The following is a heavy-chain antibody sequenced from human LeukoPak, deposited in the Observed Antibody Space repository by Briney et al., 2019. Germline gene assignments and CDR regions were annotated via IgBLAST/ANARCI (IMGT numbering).Heavy chain of an antibody. CDR3: ARVRRIVVVITPHYYFDY. D-gene: IGHD3-22*01. J-gene: IGHJ4*02. CDR2: IYYSGST. V-gene: IGHV4-31*03. CDR1: GGSISSGGYY. Sequence: SETLSLTCTVSGGSISSGGYYWSRIRQHPGKGLEWIGYIYYSGSTYYNPSLKSRVTISVDTSKNQFSLKLSSVTAADTAVYYCARVRRIVVVITPHYYFDYWGQGTLVTVSS.